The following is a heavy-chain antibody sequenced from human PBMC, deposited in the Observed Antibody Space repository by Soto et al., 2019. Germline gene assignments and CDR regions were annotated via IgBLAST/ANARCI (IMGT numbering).Heavy chain of an antibody. Sequence: SETLSLTCTVSGGSISSYYWSWIRQPPGKGLEWIGYIYYSGSTNYNPSLKSRVTISVDTSKNQFSLKLRSVTAADTAVYYCARAKWELLFHWFDPWGQGTLVTVSS. CDR3: ARAKWELLFHWFDP. V-gene: IGHV4-59*01. CDR1: GGSISSYY. D-gene: IGHD1-26*01. J-gene: IGHJ5*02. CDR2: IYYSGST.